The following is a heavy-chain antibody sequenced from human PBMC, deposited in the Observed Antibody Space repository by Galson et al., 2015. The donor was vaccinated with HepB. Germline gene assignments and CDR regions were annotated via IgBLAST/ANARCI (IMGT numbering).Heavy chain of an antibody. V-gene: IGHV3-53*01. CDR3: AGSDIVVVPAVSY. CDR1: GFTVSSNY. Sequence: SLRLSCAASGFTVSSNYMSWVRQAPGKGLEWVSVIYSGGSTYYADSVKGRFTISRDNSKNTLYLQMNSLRAEDTAVYYCAGSDIVVVPAVSYWGQGTLVTVSS. D-gene: IGHD2-2*01. J-gene: IGHJ4*02. CDR2: IYSGGST.